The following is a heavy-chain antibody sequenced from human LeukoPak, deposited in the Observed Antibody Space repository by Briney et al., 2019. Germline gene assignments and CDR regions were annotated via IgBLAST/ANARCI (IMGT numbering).Heavy chain of an antibody. CDR2: IHYSGST. CDR3: ARLRWLQLGYFDC. J-gene: IGHJ4*02. CDR1: GGPFSSSNYY. Sequence: SETLSLTCTVSGGPFSSSNYYWGWIRQPPGTGLEWIESIHYSGSTYYNPSLKSRVTISVDTSKNQVSLKLTSVTAAGTAVYYCARLRWLQLGYFDCWGQGTLVTVSS. V-gene: IGHV4-39*01. D-gene: IGHD5-24*01.